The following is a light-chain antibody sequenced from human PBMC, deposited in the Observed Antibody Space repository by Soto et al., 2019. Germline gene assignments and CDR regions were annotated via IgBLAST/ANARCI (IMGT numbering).Light chain of an antibody. CDR2: GAS. CDR1: QSVSSNN. Sequence: EIVLTQSPGTLSLSPGERATLACRASQSVSSNNLAWYQQKPGQAPRLLIYGASRRATGIPARFSGSGSGTDFILTIDRLEPDEFAVYYCQQYGTSPSSFGHGTKVDIK. J-gene: IGKJ3*01. V-gene: IGKV3-20*01. CDR3: QQYGTSPSS.